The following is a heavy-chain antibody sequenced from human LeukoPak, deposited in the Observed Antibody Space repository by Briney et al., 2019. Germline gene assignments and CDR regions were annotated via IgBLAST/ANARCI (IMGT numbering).Heavy chain of an antibody. Sequence: GGSLKLSCAASGFPFNIYWIHWVRQAPGKGLMWVSSINTDGRTTRYAASVQGRFTISRDNAKNTLSLQMNSLRDDDTAVYYCARAGASGWYAAGWFDPWGQGTLVTVSS. D-gene: IGHD6-19*01. CDR2: INTDGRTT. J-gene: IGHJ5*02. CDR1: GFPFNIYW. CDR3: ARAGASGWYAAGWFDP. V-gene: IGHV3-74*01.